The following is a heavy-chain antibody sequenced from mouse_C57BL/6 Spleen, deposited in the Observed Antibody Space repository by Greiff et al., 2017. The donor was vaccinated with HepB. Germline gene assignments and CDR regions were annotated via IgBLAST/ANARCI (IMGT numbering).Heavy chain of an antibody. CDR1: GFTFSDYG. J-gene: IGHJ4*01. D-gene: IGHD1-1*01. CDR3: ARTTDYAMDY. Sequence: DVKLVESGGGLVKPGGSLKLSCAASGFTFSDYGMHWVRQAPEKGLEWVAYISSGSSTIYYADTVKGRFTISRDNAKNTLFLQMTSLRSEDTAMYYCARTTDYAMDYWGQGTSVTVSS. V-gene: IGHV5-17*01. CDR2: ISSGSSTI.